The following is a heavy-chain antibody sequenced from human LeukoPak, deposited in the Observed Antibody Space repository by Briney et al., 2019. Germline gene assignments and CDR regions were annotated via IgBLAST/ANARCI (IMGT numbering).Heavy chain of an antibody. CDR3: ARNRWGQQLVGWDRYYYYGMDV. J-gene: IGHJ6*04. CDR2: ISAYNGNT. CDR1: GYTFTSYG. D-gene: IGHD6-13*01. Sequence: GASVKVSCKASGYTFTSYGISWVRQAPGQGLEWMGWISAYNGNTNYARKLQGRVTMTTDTSTSTAYMELRSLRSDDTAVYYCARNRWGQQLVGWDRYYYYGMDVWGKGTTVTVSS. V-gene: IGHV1-18*04.